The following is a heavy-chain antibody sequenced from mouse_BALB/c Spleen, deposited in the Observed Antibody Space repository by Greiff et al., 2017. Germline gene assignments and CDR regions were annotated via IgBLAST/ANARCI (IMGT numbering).Heavy chain of an antibody. CDR3: ARDNGNYPFDY. Sequence: EVKLQESGGGLVKPGGSLKLSCAASGFTFSDYYMYWVRQTPEKRLEWVATISDGGSYTYYPDSVKGRFTISRDNAKNNLYLQMSSLKSEDTAMYYCARDNGNYPFDYWGQGTTLTVSS. V-gene: IGHV5-4*02. D-gene: IGHD2-1*01. J-gene: IGHJ2*01. CDR2: ISDGGSYT. CDR1: GFTFSDYY.